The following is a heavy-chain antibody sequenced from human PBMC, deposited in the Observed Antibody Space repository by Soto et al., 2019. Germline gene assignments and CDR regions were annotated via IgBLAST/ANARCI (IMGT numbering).Heavy chain of an antibody. CDR3: ARDRDSSGSLSGH. CDR2: ISTYSGHT. Sequence: ASVKVSCKASGYTFTSYGITWVRQAPGQGLEWMGWISTYSGHTTYAQRLQGRVTMTTDTSASTAYMELRSLTSDDTAVYYCARDRDSSGSLSGHRGQGTLVTVSS. D-gene: IGHD3-22*01. J-gene: IGHJ4*02. V-gene: IGHV1-18*01. CDR1: GYTFTSYG.